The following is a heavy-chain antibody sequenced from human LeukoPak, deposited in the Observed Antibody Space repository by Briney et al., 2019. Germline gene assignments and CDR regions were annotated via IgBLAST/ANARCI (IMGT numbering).Heavy chain of an antibody. J-gene: IGHJ6*02. D-gene: IGHD1-1*01. V-gene: IGHV1-3*01. CDR2: INAGNGNT. CDR1: GYIFTAHY. CDR3: ARARRILGLVTTPPYGMDV. Sequence: ASAKVSCKASGYIFTAHYLHWVRQAPGQRLEWMGWINAGNGNTKYSQKFQGRVTITRDISASTAYMELSSLRSEDTAVYYCARARRILGLVTTPPYGMDVWGQGTTVTVSS.